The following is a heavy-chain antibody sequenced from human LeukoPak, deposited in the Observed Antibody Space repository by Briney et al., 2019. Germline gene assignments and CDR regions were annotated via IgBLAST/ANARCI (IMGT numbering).Heavy chain of an antibody. CDR2: IIPIFGTA. CDR1: GGTFSSYA. J-gene: IGHJ3*02. CDR3: ARVGKRSSGYDAFDI. V-gene: IGHV1-69*06. Sequence: ASVKVSCKASGGTFSSYAISWVRQAPGQGLEWMGGIIPIFGTANYAQKFQGRVMITADKSTSTAYMELSSLRSEDTAVYYCARVGKRSSGYDAFDIWGQGTMVTVSS. D-gene: IGHD3-22*01.